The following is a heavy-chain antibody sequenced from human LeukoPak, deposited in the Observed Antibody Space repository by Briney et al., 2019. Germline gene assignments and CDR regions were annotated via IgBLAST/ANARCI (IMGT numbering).Heavy chain of an antibody. Sequence: GGSLRLSCAASGFTFSSYAMSWVRQAPGKGLEWVSAISGSGGSTYYADSVKGRFTISRHNSKNTLYLQMNSLRAEDTAVYYCARAPYSGYDYSDYYYYGMVVWGQGTTVTVSS. CDR2: ISGSGGST. J-gene: IGHJ6*02. CDR1: GFTFSSYA. D-gene: IGHD5-12*01. V-gene: IGHV3-23*01. CDR3: ARAPYSGYDYSDYYYYGMVV.